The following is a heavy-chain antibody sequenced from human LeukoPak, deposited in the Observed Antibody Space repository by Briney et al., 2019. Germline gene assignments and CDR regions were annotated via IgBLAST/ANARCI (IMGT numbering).Heavy chain of an antibody. CDR3: ATRSMATISRLGIGYYMDV. CDR1: GGSISSSNW. Sequence: SETLSLTCAVSGGSISSSNWWSWVRQPPGKGLEWIGEIYHSGSTNYNPSLKSRVTISVDKSKNQFSLKLSSVTAADTAVYYCATRSMATISRLGIGYYMDVWGKGTTVTISS. CDR2: IYHSGST. J-gene: IGHJ6*03. D-gene: IGHD5-24*01. V-gene: IGHV4-4*02.